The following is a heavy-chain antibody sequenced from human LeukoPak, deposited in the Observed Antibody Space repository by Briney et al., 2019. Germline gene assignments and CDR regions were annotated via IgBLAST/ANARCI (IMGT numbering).Heavy chain of an antibody. CDR2: IKQDGSEK. Sequence: GGSLKLSCTASGFTSSSYWMSWVRQAPGQGLEWVANIKQDGSEKYYVDSVKGRFTISRDNAKNSLYLQMNSLRAEDTAVYYCARDDYYYGSGSYYNTDYNWFDPWGQGTLVTVSS. J-gene: IGHJ5*02. V-gene: IGHV3-7*01. CDR3: ARDDYYYGSGSYYNTDYNWFDP. D-gene: IGHD3-10*01. CDR1: GFTSSSYW.